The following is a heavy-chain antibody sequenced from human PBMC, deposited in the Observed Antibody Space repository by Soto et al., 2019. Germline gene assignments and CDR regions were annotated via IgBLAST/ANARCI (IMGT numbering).Heavy chain of an antibody. V-gene: IGHV3-21*01. D-gene: IGHD2-8*01. J-gene: IGHJ5*02. CDR2: ISDSGTYI. CDR3: PRDIVLMVYDGLNNWLDP. Sequence: EVQLVESGGGLVKPGGSLRLSCAASGFTFRSYNMNWVRQAPGKGLEWVASISDSGTYIHYADSVKGRFTISRDNAKNSLNRHINSLRVADTAMSYCPRDIVLMVYDGLNNWLDPWGTGPLVTFSS. CDR1: GFTFRSYN.